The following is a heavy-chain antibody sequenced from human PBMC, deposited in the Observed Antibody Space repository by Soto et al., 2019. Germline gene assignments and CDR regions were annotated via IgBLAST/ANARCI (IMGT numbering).Heavy chain of an antibody. V-gene: IGHV4-34*01. J-gene: IGHJ3*02. CDR3: ARGGSNDWQVAFDI. CDR2: INHSGNN. CDR1: GGSFSTYY. Sequence: SETLSLTCVVSGGSFSTYYYNWIRQSPGKGLEWIGEINHSGNNNYSPSLKSRVTMSLDTSKNQFSLKLTSVTATDTAVYYCARGGSNDWQVAFDIWGQGTMVTVSS. D-gene: IGHD3-9*01.